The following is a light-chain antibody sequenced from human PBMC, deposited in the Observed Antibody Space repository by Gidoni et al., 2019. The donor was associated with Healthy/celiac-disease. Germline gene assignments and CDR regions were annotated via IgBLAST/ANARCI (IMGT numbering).Light chain of an antibody. CDR3: MQALQTPT. V-gene: IGKV2-28*01. J-gene: IGKJ1*01. CDR1: HRLRHSNGYND. CDR2: LGS. Sequence: DIVMTQSPLSLPVTPGEPASISCSSSHRLRHSNGYNDLDWYLQKPGQSPQLLIYLGSNRASGVPDRFSGSGSGTDFTLKISRVEAEDVGVYYCMQALQTPTFGKGNKVEIK.